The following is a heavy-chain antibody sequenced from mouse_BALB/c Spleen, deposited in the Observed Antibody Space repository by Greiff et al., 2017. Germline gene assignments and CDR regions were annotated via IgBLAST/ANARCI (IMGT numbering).Heavy chain of an antibody. D-gene: IGHD1-1*01. V-gene: IGHV1S81*02. CDR3: TRDYYGSSYDYAMDY. CDR2: INPSNGGT. Sequence: QVQLQQSGAELVKPGASVKLSCKASGYTFTSYYMYWVKQRPGQGLEWIGEINPSNGGTNFNEKFKSKATLTVDKSSSTAYMQLSSLTSEDSAVYYCTRDYYGSSYDYAMDYWGQGTSVTVSS. CDR1: GYTFTSYY. J-gene: IGHJ4*01.